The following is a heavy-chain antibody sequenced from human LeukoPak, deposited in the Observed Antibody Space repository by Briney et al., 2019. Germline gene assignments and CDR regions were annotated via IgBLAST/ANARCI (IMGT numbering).Heavy chain of an antibody. CDR3: ARGGDYGDYVFHY. V-gene: IGHV4-39*07. D-gene: IGHD4-17*01. Sequence: SETLSLTCTVSGGSISSSSYYWGWIRQPPGKGLEWIGEINHSGSTNYNPSLKSRVTISVDTSKNQFSLKLYSVTAADTAVYYCARGGDYGDYVFHYWGQGTLVTVSS. J-gene: IGHJ4*02. CDR2: INHSGST. CDR1: GGSISSSSYY.